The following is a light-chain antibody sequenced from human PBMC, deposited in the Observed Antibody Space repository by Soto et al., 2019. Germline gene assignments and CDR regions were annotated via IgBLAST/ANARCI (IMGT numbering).Light chain of an antibody. V-gene: IGLV2-14*01. CDR2: DVS. CDR3: NSFSIRKNNWL. J-gene: IGLJ3*02. Sequence: QSALTQPASVSGSPGQSITISCTGASSDVGRHNRISWYQQPPGKAPKLILFDVSNRPSGISHRFSGSKSGNTASLTISGLQPEDEADYYCNSFSIRKNNWLFGGGTQLTVL. CDR1: SSDVGRHNR.